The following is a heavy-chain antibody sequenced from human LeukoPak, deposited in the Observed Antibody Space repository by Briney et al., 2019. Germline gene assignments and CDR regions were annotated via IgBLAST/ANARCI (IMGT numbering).Heavy chain of an antibody. CDR1: GYTFNTYG. Sequence: VASVKVSCKASGYTFNTYGITWVRQAPGQGLEWMGIINPSGGSTSYAQKFQGRVTMTRDMSTSTVYMELSSLRSEDTAVYYCARSYRGFDYWGQGTLVTVSS. J-gene: IGHJ4*02. V-gene: IGHV1-46*02. CDR2: INPSGGST. CDR3: ARSYRGFDY. D-gene: IGHD1-14*01.